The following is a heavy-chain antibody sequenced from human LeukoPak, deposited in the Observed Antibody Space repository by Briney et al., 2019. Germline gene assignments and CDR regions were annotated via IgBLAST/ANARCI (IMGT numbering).Heavy chain of an antibody. D-gene: IGHD3-9*01. CDR1: GFTFSSYV. Sequence: GGSLRLSCAASGFTFSSYVMTWVRQAPGKGLEWVSYISSSGSTIYYADSVKGRFTISRDNAKNSLYLQMNSLRAEDTAVYYCAISYITISGIDYWGQGTLVTVSS. CDR3: AISYITISGIDY. V-gene: IGHV3-48*03. CDR2: ISSSGSTI. J-gene: IGHJ4*02.